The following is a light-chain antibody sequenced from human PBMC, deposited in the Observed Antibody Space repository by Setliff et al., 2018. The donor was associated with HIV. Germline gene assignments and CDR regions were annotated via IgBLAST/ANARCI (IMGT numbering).Light chain of an antibody. CDR2: DNN. CDR3: GTWDSSLSVFVV. J-gene: IGLJ2*01. CDR1: SSNIGNNY. Sequence: AAPGQKVTISCSGSSSNIGNNYVSWYQQLPGTAPKLLIYDNNKRPSGIPDRFSGSKSGTSATLGITGLQTGDEADYYCGTWDSSLSVFVVFGGGTKVTVL. V-gene: IGLV1-51*01.